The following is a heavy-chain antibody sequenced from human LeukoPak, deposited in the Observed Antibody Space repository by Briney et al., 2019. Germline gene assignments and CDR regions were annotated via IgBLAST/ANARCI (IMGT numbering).Heavy chain of an antibody. V-gene: IGHV4-59*01. D-gene: IGHD3-10*01. J-gene: IGHJ4*02. CDR2: IYYSGNT. CDR1: GGSTSGYY. CDR3: ARLPMIRGVTEYYFDY. Sequence: SETLSLTCSVSGGSTSGYYWSWIRQPLGKGLEWIGYIYYSGNTNYNPSLKSRVTISVDTSKNQFSLDLYFVTAADAAVYYCARLPMIRGVTEYYFDYWGQGSLVTVSS.